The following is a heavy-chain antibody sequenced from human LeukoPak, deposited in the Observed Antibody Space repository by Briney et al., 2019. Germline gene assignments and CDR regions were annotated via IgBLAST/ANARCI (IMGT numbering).Heavy chain of an antibody. V-gene: IGHV4-59*01. D-gene: IGHD5-18*01. CDR2: IYYSGST. Sequence: SETLSLTCTVSGGSLSSYYWSWIRQPPGKGLEWIGYIYYSGSTNYNPSLKSRVTISVDTSKNQFSLKLSSVTAADTAVYYCARVVGYSYGAPFDPWGQGTLVTVSS. J-gene: IGHJ5*02. CDR1: GGSLSSYY. CDR3: ARVVGYSYGAPFDP.